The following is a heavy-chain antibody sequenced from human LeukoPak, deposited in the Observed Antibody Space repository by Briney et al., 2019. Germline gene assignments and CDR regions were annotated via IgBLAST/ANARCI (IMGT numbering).Heavy chain of an antibody. CDR2: IYYGGST. CDR3: ARRDLSEFDY. J-gene: IGHJ4*02. V-gene: IGHV4-34*01. D-gene: IGHD2-21*01. Sequence: SETLSLTCAVYGGSFSGYYWSWIRQPPGKGLEWIGSIYYGGSTYYNPSLKSRVTISVDTSKNQFSLKLSSVTAADTAVYYCARRDLSEFDYWGQGTLVTVSS. CDR1: GGSFSGYY.